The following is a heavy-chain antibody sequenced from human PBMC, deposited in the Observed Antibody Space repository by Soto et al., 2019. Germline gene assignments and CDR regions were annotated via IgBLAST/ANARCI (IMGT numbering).Heavy chain of an antibody. Sequence: GGSLRLSCAASGFTFSSYSMNWVRQAPGKGLEWVSSISSSSSYIYYADSVKGRFTISRDNAKNSLYLQMNSLRAEDTAVYYCARGETGTSPAPATWGQGTLVTVSS. J-gene: IGHJ4*02. CDR3: ARGETGTSPAPAT. CDR2: ISSSSSYI. V-gene: IGHV3-21*01. CDR1: GFTFSSYS. D-gene: IGHD1-7*01.